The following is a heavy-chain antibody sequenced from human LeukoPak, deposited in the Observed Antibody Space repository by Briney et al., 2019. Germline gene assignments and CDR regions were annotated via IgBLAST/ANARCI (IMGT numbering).Heavy chain of an antibody. CDR2: ISSTSSLI. J-gene: IGHJ4*02. V-gene: IGHV3-21*01. D-gene: IGHD6-19*01. CDR3: ARYNSGWNDY. CDR1: GFTFSSYS. Sequence: GGSLRLSCVASGFTFSSYSMNWVRQAPGKGLEWVSSISSTSSLILSADSLKGRFTISRDNAKNSLYLQMDSLRAEDTAVYYCARYNSGWNDYWGQGTLVTVSS.